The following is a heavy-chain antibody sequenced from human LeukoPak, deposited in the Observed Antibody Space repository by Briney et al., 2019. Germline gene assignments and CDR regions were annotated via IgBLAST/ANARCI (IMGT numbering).Heavy chain of an antibody. D-gene: IGHD1-7*01. V-gene: IGHV4-39*01. Sequence: GSLRLSCAASGFTFSSYAMSWVRQAPGKGLEWIGSIYYSGSTYYNPSLKSRVTISVDTSKNQFSLKLSSVTAADTAVYYCARSHSNWNYLGSFDYWGQGTLVTVSS. J-gene: IGHJ4*02. CDR2: IYYSGST. CDR3: ARSHSNWNYLGSFDY. CDR1: GFTFSSYA.